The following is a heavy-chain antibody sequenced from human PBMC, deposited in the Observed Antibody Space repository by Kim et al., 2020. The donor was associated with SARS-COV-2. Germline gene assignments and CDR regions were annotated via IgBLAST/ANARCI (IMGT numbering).Heavy chain of an antibody. D-gene: IGHD2-15*01. V-gene: IGHV1-18*01. CDR3: ARAEGYCSGGSCSFDY. Sequence: KLQGRVTMTTDTSTGTAYMELRSLRSDDTAVYYCARAEGYCSGGSCSFDYWGQGTLVTVSS. J-gene: IGHJ4*02.